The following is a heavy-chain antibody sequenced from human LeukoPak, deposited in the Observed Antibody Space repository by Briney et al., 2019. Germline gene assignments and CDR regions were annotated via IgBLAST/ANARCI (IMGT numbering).Heavy chain of an antibody. Sequence: SETLSLTCTVSGGSISSSSYYWGWIRQPPGKGLEWVGSIYYSGSTYYNPSLKSRVTISVDTSKNQFSLTLSSVTAADPAVYYCARERFSSGWVRYFDYWGQGTLVTVP. CDR3: ARERFSSGWVRYFDY. CDR1: GGSISSSSYY. D-gene: IGHD6-19*01. V-gene: IGHV4-39*07. CDR2: IYYSGST. J-gene: IGHJ4*02.